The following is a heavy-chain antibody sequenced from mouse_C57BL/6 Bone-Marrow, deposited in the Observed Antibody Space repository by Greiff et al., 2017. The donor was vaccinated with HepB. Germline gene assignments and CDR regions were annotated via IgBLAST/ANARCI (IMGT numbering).Heavy chain of an antibody. Sequence: VHVKQSGAELVKPGASVKLSCTASGFNIKDYYMHWVKQRTEQGLEWIGRIDPEDGETKYAPKFQGKATITADTSSNTAYLQLSSLTSEDTAVYYCAIFYIPLLLRRAMDYWGQGTSVTVSS. CDR1: GFNIKDYY. CDR2: IDPEDGET. J-gene: IGHJ4*01. D-gene: IGHD1-1*01. CDR3: AIFYIPLLLRRAMDY. V-gene: IGHV14-2*01.